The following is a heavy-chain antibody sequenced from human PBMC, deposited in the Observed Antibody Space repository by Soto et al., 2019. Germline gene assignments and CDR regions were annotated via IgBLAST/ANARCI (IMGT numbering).Heavy chain of an antibody. CDR1: GYTFTSYD. J-gene: IGHJ6*02. CDR2: MNPNSGNT. V-gene: IGHV1-8*01. Sequence: ASVKVSCKASGYTFTSYDINWVRQATGQGLEWMGWMNPNSGNTGYAQKFQGRVTITRDTSASTAYMELSSLRSEDTAVYYCARDSRAVAGSYYYYGMDVWGQGTTVNVSS. D-gene: IGHD6-19*01. CDR3: ARDSRAVAGSYYYYGMDV.